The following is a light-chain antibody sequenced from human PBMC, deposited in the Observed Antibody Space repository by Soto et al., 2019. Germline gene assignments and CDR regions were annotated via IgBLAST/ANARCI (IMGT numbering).Light chain of an antibody. J-gene: IGKJ4*01. V-gene: IGKV3-20*01. CDR2: AAS. CDR1: QSVNRNI. Sequence: EIVLTQSPGTLSLSPGERATLSCRASQSVNRNIIAWYQQKPGQAPRLLINAASSRATGIPDRFSGGGSGTDFTLTIGRLEPEDFAVYYCQQYGSSPRTFGGGTKVESK. CDR3: QQYGSSPRT.